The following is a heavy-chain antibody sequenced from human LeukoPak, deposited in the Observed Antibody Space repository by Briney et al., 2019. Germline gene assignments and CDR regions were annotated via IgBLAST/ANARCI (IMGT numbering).Heavy chain of an antibody. Sequence: PGGSLRLSCAASGFTFSSYCMHWVRQAPGKGLEWVAFIRYDGSNKYYADSVKGRFTISRDSAKNSLYLQMNSLRAEDTAVYYCAREGDWWKPFDFWGQGTLVTVSS. J-gene: IGHJ4*02. CDR3: AREGDWWKPFDF. CDR1: GFTFSSYC. D-gene: IGHD2-8*02. CDR2: IRYDGSNK. V-gene: IGHV3-30*02.